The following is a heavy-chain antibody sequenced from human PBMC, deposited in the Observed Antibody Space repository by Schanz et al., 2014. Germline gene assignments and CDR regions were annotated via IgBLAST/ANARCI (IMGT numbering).Heavy chain of an antibody. V-gene: IGHV4-30-4*07. CDR1: GGSISSGGYS. CDR3: ARAEINSGYARYYYGMDV. Sequence: QVQLQESGPGLVKPSQTLSLTCAVSGGSISSGGYSWSWIRQPPGKGLEWIGYIFFRGSTYYNPSLKSRVTISIDPSKNQFPLRLTSVAAADTAVYYCARAEINSGYARYYYGMDVWGQGTTVTVSS. D-gene: IGHD5-12*01. CDR2: IFFRGST. J-gene: IGHJ6*02.